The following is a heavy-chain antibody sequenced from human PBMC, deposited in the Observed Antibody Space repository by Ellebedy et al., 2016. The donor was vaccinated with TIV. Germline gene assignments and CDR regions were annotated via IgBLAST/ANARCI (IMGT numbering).Heavy chain of an antibody. Sequence: AASVKVSCKASGGTFSSYAISWVRQAPGQGLEWMGRIIPILGIANYAQKFQGRVTITEDKSTSKAYMELSSLRSEDTAVYYCARDLYCGGDCYSGWFDPWGQGTLVTVSS. CDR3: ARDLYCGGDCYSGWFDP. CDR1: GGTFSSYA. J-gene: IGHJ5*02. D-gene: IGHD2-21*02. V-gene: IGHV1-69*04. CDR2: IIPILGIA.